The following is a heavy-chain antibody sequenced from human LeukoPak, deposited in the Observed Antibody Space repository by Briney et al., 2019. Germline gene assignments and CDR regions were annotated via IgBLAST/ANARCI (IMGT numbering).Heavy chain of an antibody. V-gene: IGHV3-66*01. D-gene: IGHD3-22*01. Sequence: PGGPLRLSCAASGFTVSSNYMSWVRQAPGKGLEWVSIIYSGGSTYYADSVKDRFTISRDNSKNTLYLQMNSLRAEDTAMYYCARGYFDSSGEFDYWGQGTLVTVSS. CDR1: GFTVSSNY. J-gene: IGHJ4*02. CDR3: ARGYFDSSGEFDY. CDR2: IYSGGST.